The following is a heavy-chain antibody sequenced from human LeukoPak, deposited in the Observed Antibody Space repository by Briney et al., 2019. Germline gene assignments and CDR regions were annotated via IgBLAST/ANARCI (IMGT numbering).Heavy chain of an antibody. Sequence: SETLSLTCTVSGGSISSGTYYWSWIRQPPGKGPEWIGYIYYSGSTNYNPSLKSRVTTSVDTSKNQFSLRLTSVTAADTAVYYCARQEQQLIYNWFDPWGQGTLVTVSS. CDR1: GGSISSGTYY. V-gene: IGHV4-61*01. D-gene: IGHD6-13*01. J-gene: IGHJ5*02. CDR2: IYYSGST. CDR3: ARQEQQLIYNWFDP.